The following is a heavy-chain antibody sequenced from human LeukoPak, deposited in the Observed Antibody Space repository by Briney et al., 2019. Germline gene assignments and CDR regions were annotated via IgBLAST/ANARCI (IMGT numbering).Heavy chain of an antibody. CDR3: AKVGSGSYLVVDY. CDR1: GFTFSSYA. CDR2: ISYDGSNK. V-gene: IGHV3-30-3*01. D-gene: IGHD1-26*01. Sequence: PGRSLRLSCAASGFTFSSYAMHWVRQAPGKGLEWVAVISYDGSNKYYADSVKGRFTISRDNSKNTLYLQMNSLRAEDTAVYYCAKVGSGSYLVVDYWGQGTLVTVSS. J-gene: IGHJ4*02.